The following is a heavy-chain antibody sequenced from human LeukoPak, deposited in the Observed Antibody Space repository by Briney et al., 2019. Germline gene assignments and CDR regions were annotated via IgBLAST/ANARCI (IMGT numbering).Heavy chain of an antibody. CDR2: ISGSGGST. Sequence: PGGSLRLSCAASGFTFSSYAMSWVRQAPGKGLEWVSAISGSGGSTYYADSVKGRFTISRDNSKNTLYLQMNSLRAEDTAVYYCAKDKLPDYGDYGSALNFDYWGQGTLVTVSS. CDR1: GFTFSSYA. CDR3: AKDKLPDYGDYGSALNFDY. J-gene: IGHJ4*02. V-gene: IGHV3-23*01. D-gene: IGHD4-17*01.